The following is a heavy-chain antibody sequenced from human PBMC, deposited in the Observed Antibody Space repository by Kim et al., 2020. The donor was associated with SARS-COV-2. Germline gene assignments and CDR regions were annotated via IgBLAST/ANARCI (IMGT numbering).Heavy chain of an antibody. Sequence: SETLSLTCTVSGGSISSYYWSWIRQPAGKGLEWIGRIYTSGSTNYNPSLKSRVTMSVDTSKNQFSLKLSSVTAADTAVYYCARVYNWNYYGDSDAFDIWGQGTMVTVSS. CDR3: ARVYNWNYYGDSDAFDI. CDR1: GGSISSYY. J-gene: IGHJ3*02. V-gene: IGHV4-4*07. D-gene: IGHD1-7*01. CDR2: IYTSGST.